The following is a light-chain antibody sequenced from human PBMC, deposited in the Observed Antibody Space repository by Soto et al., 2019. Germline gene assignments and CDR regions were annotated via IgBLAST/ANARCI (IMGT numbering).Light chain of an antibody. CDR3: HQYNSYPWT. Sequence: DIQMTQSPSPLSASVGDRVTITCRASQNIRAWLAWYQQKQGKAPKALIYKASNLYSGVPSRFSGSASGTEFTLTISSLQPDDFAIYYCHQYNSYPWTLGQGTKVDIK. CDR1: QNIRAW. CDR2: KAS. V-gene: IGKV1-5*03. J-gene: IGKJ1*01.